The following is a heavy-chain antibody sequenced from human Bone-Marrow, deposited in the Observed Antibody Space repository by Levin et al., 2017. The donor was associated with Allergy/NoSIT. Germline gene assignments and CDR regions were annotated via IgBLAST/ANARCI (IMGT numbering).Heavy chain of an antibody. CDR1: GFSLSTSGVG. D-gene: IGHD3-3*01. V-gene: IGHV2-5*02. J-gene: IGHJ3*02. Sequence: ESGPTLVKPTQTLTLTCTFSGFSLSTSGVGVGWIRQPPGKALEWLALIYWDDDKRYSPSLKSRLTITKDTSKNQVVLTMTNMDPVDTATYYCAHRTIFGVDHDAFDIWGQGTMVTVSS. CDR2: IYWDDDK. CDR3: AHRTIFGVDHDAFDI.